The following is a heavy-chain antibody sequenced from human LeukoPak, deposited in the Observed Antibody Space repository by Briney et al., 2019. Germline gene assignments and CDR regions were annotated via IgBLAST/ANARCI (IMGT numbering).Heavy chain of an antibody. CDR2: IYYSGST. CDR1: GGSISSSSYY. CDR3: ARFPTTSCYFDY. Sequence: PSQTLSLTCAVSGGSISSSSYYWGWIRQPPGKGLEWIGSIYYSGSTYYNPSLKSRVTISVDTSKNQFSLKLSSVTAADTAVYYCARFPTTSCYFDYWGQGTLVTVSS. V-gene: IGHV4-39*01. J-gene: IGHJ4*02. D-gene: IGHD2-2*01.